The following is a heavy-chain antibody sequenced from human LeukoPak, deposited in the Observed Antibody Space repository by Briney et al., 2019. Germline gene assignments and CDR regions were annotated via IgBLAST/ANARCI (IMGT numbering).Heavy chain of an antibody. Sequence: GGSLRLSCAAPGFTFSSYAMSWVRQAPGKGLEWVSTISDSGGSTKNADSVKGRFTISRDNSKNTLYLHMNSLRAEDTAVYYCAKVKEAAGVDYWGQGTLVTVSS. J-gene: IGHJ4*02. CDR1: GFTFSSYA. CDR2: ISDSGGST. V-gene: IGHV3-23*01. CDR3: AKVKEAAGVDY. D-gene: IGHD6-13*01.